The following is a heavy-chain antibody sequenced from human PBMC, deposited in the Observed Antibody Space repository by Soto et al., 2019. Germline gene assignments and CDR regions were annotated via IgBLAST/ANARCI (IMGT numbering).Heavy chain of an antibody. CDR3: ARIGYCSSTSCYVGAFDI. Sequence: GETLKISCKGSGYSFTSYWIGWVRQMPGKGLEWMGIIYPGDSDTRYSPSFQGQVTISADKSISTAYLQWSSLKASDTAMYYCARIGYCSSTSCYVGAFDIWGQGTMVTVSS. J-gene: IGHJ3*02. CDR1: GYSFTSYW. D-gene: IGHD2-2*03. V-gene: IGHV5-51*01. CDR2: IYPGDSDT.